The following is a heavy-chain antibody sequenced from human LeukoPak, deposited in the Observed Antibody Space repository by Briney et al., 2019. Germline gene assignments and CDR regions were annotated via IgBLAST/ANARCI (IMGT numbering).Heavy chain of an antibody. CDR3: ARDWTYGLDY. J-gene: IGHJ4*02. D-gene: IGHD3-10*01. Sequence: PSETLSLTCTVSGGSISSGDYYWSWIRQPAGKGLEWIGRIYTSGSTNYNPSLKSQVTISVDTSKNQFSLKLSSVTAADTAVYYCARDWTYGLDYWGQGTLVTVSS. CDR1: GGSISSGDYY. V-gene: IGHV4-61*02. CDR2: IYTSGST.